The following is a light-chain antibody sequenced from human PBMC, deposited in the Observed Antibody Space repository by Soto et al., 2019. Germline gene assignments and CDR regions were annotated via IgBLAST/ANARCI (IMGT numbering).Light chain of an antibody. Sequence: IVLTQYTATLSLSPGESATLSCRASQSISIYLAWYQQKPGQAPRLLIYDVFNRATGIPARFSGSGSGTDFTLTISSLEPEDFAVYYCQQRSNWPPEITFGQGTRLESK. CDR1: QSISIY. J-gene: IGKJ5*01. CDR3: QQRSNWPPEIT. V-gene: IGKV3-11*01. CDR2: DVF.